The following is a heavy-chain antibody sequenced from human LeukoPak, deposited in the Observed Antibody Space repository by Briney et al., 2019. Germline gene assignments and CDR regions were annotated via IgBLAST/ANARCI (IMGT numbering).Heavy chain of an antibody. D-gene: IGHD3-22*01. Sequence: GGSLRLSCAASEFTFSSYAMSWVRQAPGKGLEWVSGISGSGDNTYYADSVKGRFTISRDNSKNTLYVQVNSLGTEDTAAYYCAKGSYYDSSGSFYFDYWGQGTLVTVSS. V-gene: IGHV3-23*01. J-gene: IGHJ4*02. CDR2: ISGSGDNT. CDR1: EFTFSSYA. CDR3: AKGSYYDSSGSFYFDY.